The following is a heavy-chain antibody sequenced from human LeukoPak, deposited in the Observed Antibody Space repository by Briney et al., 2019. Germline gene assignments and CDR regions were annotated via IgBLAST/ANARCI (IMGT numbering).Heavy chain of an antibody. V-gene: IGHV3-23*01. J-gene: IGHJ4*02. CDR2: ISGSGGST. D-gene: IGHD2-2*01. CDR3: AKDRLWGYCSSTSCRYFDY. Sequence: GGSLRLSCAASGFTFSSYAMSWVRQAPGKGLEWVSAISGSGGSTYYADSVKGRFTISRDNSKNTLYLQMNSLRAEDTAVYYCAKDRLWGYCSSTSCRYFDYWGQGTLVTVSS. CDR1: GFTFSSYA.